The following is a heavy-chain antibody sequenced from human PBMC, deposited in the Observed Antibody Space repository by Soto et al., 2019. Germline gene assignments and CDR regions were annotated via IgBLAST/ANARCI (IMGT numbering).Heavy chain of an antibody. Sequence: EVQLLESGGGLVQPGGSLRLSCAASGFTFSSYAMSWVRQAPGKGLEWVSAISGSGGSTYYADSVKGRFTISRDNSKNTLYLKMNSLRAEDTAVYYCAKGRHYGSGSYLLGGMDVWGQGTTVTVSS. CDR3: AKGRHYGSGSYLLGGMDV. CDR2: ISGSGGST. V-gene: IGHV3-23*01. D-gene: IGHD3-10*01. J-gene: IGHJ6*02. CDR1: GFTFSSYA.